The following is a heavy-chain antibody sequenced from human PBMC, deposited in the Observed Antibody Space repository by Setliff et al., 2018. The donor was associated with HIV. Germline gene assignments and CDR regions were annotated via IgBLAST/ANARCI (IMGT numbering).Heavy chain of an antibody. J-gene: IGHJ6*02. V-gene: IGHV4-31*03. Sequence: PSETLSLTCTVTGGSISSGGFYWTWSRQHPGKGLEWIGYIYNTGSTYHSPSLESRVTISIDTSKNQFSLKLSSVTAADTAVYYCARERGSSSGYYYYGMDVWGQGTTVTVSS. CDR2: IYNTGST. CDR1: GGSISSGGFY. CDR3: ARERGSSSGYYYYGMDV. D-gene: IGHD6-6*01.